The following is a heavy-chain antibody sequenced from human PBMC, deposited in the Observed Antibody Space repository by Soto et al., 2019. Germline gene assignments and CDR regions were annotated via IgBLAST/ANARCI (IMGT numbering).Heavy chain of an antibody. CDR3: AKSKIGGGSYYSGVDV. CDR2: ISNDGSKK. CDR1: GVTFSSYW. D-gene: IGHD3-10*01. V-gene: IGHV3-30*18. J-gene: IGHJ6*02. Sequence: PGGSLRLSWAASGVTFSSYWRHWVRQAPGKGLEWVAVISNDGSKKFYADSVKGRSTISRDNSKNTLYLQMNSLRAEDTALYYCAKSKIGGGSYYSGVDVWGQGTTVTVSS.